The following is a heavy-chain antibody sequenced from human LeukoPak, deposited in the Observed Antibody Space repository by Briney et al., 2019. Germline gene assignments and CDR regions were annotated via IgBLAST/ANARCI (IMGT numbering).Heavy chain of an antibody. V-gene: IGHV3-7*03. CDR3: ARTKILVVVVATPDIPYYFDY. Sequence: PGGSLRLSCAASGFTFSSYWMSWVRQAPGKGLEWVANIKQDGSEKYYVDSVKGRFTISRDNAKNSLYLQMNNLRAEDTAVYYCARTKILVVVVATPDIPYYFDYWGQGTLVTVSS. D-gene: IGHD2-15*01. CDR1: GFTFSSYW. CDR2: IKQDGSEK. J-gene: IGHJ4*02.